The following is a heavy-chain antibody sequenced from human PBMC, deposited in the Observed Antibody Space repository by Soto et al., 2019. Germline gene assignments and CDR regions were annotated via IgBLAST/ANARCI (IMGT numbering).Heavy chain of an antibody. V-gene: IGHV2-5*02. D-gene: IGHD4-17*01. CDR2: IYWDDDK. Sequence: QITLKESGPPLVKPTQTLTLTSTFSGFSLTTSGVGVGLIRQPTGKALEWLALIYWDDDKRYSPSLKSRVTITKDTSNNHVVLTMTNMDPADTATYFCAHRTTTVTWWFDPWGQVTLVTFSS. CDR1: GFSLTTSGVG. CDR3: AHRTTTVTWWFDP. J-gene: IGHJ5*02.